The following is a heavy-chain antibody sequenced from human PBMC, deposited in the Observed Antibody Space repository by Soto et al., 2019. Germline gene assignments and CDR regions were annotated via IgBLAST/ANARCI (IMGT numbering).Heavy chain of an antibody. Sequence: SETLSLSCNVSGGSISSYYWSWIRQPAGKGLEWIGRIYTSGSTNYNPSLKSRVTMSVDTSKNQFSLKLSSVTAADTAVYYCARGTVGAQRFDYWGQGTLVTVSS. J-gene: IGHJ4*02. CDR2: IYTSGST. V-gene: IGHV4-4*07. CDR3: ARGTVGAQRFDY. CDR1: GGSISSYY. D-gene: IGHD1-26*01.